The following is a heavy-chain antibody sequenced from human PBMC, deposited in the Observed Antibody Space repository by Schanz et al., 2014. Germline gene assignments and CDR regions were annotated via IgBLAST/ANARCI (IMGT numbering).Heavy chain of an antibody. V-gene: IGHV1-2*06. D-gene: IGHD3-3*01. Sequence: QVQLVQSGAEVKKPGSSVTVSCKASGDTLSSYGISWVRQAPGQGLEWMGRINPNSGDTNYAQKFQGRVTMTSDTSITTVYMEVNSLTSDDTAVFYCARTASHDVWRGYIPHYAFDLWGQGTLVTVSS. CDR2: INPNSGDT. CDR1: GDTLSSYG. CDR3: ARTASHDVWRGYIPHYAFDL. J-gene: IGHJ3*01.